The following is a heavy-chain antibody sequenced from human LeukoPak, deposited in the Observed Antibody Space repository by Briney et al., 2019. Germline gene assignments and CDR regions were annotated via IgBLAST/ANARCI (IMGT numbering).Heavy chain of an antibody. CDR3: ARSDTAMVYRPDY. D-gene: IGHD5-18*01. J-gene: IGHJ4*02. Sequence: GAAVKVSCKASGYTFTDYYMHWVRQAPGQGLEWVGWINPNSGGTYYAQKFQGRVTVTRDTSISTAYMELSGLRSDDTDVYFCARSDTAMVYRPDYWGQGTLVTVSS. CDR2: INPNSGGT. V-gene: IGHV1-2*02. CDR1: GYTFTDYY.